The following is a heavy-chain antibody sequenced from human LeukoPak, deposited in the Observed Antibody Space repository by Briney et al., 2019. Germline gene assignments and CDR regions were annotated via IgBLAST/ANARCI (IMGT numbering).Heavy chain of an antibody. CDR3: ATDRYYDFWSGYYTNAFDI. CDR2: INPSGGST. V-gene: IGHV1-46*01. CDR1: GYTFTSYY. D-gene: IGHD3-3*01. Sequence: ASVKVSCKASGYTFTSYYMHWVRQAPGQGLEWMGLINPSGGSTSYAQKFQGRVTMTEDTSTDTAYMEVSSLRYEDTGVYYCATDRYYDFWSGYYTNAFDIWGQGTMVTVSS. J-gene: IGHJ3*02.